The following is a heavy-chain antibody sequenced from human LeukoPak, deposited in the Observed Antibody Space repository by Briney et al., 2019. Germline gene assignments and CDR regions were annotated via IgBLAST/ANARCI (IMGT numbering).Heavy chain of an antibody. J-gene: IGHJ4*02. CDR3: ARRDYGDWYFDY. CDR1: GGSIGSSSYY. D-gene: IGHD4-17*01. V-gene: IGHV4-39*01. Sequence: SETLSLTCTASGGSIGSSSYYWGWIRQPPGKGLEWIGSIYYTGSTYYNPSLKSRVTISVDTSKNQFSLKMSSVTAADTAVYYCARRDYGDWYFDYWGQGTLVTVSS. CDR2: IYYTGST.